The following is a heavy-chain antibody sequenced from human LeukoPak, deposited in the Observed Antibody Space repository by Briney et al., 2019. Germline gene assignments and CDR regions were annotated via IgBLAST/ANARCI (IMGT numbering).Heavy chain of an antibody. V-gene: IGHV1-69*13. D-gene: IGHD5-18*01. Sequence: SVKVSCKASGGTVRSYAVSWVRQAPGQGLEWLGGIIPIFGTTNYAQRFQGRVTITADDSTSTAYMELSSLRSEDTAVYYCARGMGYSYGHPQGAFDIWGQGTMVTVST. CDR1: GGTVRSYA. J-gene: IGHJ3*02. CDR2: IIPIFGTT. CDR3: ARGMGYSYGHPQGAFDI.